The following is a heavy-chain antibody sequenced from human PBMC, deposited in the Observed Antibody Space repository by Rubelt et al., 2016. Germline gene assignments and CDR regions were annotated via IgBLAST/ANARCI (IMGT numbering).Heavy chain of an antibody. Sequence: QVQLQQWGAGLLKPSETLSLTCGVYGGSFSGYFWSWIRQSPGTGLEWIGEITHSGSTTYNPSLQSRVTISVDTSKDQFSLKVTSVTTADTAVYYCARHRASDPTAVFDYWGQGTLVTVSS. J-gene: IGHJ4*02. V-gene: IGHV4-34*01. CDR2: ITHSGST. D-gene: IGHD2-2*01. CDR1: GGSFSGYF. CDR3: ARHRASDPTAVFDY.